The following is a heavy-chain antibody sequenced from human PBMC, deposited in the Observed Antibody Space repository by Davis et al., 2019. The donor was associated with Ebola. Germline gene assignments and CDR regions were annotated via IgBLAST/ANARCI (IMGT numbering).Heavy chain of an antibody. CDR3: ARETDYGMDV. CDR2: ISNNGGNK. CDR1: GFTFSSYA. J-gene: IGHJ6*02. V-gene: IGHV3-30-3*01. Sequence: GGSLRLSCAASGFTFSSYAMHWVRQAPGKGLEWVAGISNNGGNKYYADSVKGRFTISRDNSKNALYLQMNSLRAEDTAVYYCARETDYGMDVWGQGTTVTVSS.